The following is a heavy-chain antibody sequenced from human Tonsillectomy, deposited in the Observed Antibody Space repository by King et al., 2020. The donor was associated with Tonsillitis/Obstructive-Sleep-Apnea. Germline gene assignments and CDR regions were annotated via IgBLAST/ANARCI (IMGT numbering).Heavy chain of an antibody. Sequence: QLVQSGAEVKKPGASVKVSCKASGYTFNGYYMHWVRQAPGQGFEWMGWISPNSGGTKYAQKFQGRVTMTRDTSISTAYMELSRLRSDDTAVYYCARSYSGLDHWGQGTLVTVSS. V-gene: IGHV1-2*02. CDR2: ISPNSGGT. CDR1: GYTFNGYY. D-gene: IGHD3-10*01. J-gene: IGHJ4*02. CDR3: ARSYSGLDH.